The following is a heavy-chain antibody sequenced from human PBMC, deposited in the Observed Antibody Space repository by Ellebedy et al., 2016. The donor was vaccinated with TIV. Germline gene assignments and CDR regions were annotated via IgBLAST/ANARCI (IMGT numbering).Heavy chain of an antibody. J-gene: IGHJ3*02. V-gene: IGHV3-21*06. CDR3: TRDVGTRDRASDI. Sequence: GESLKISXAASGFIFSYHYMDWVRQAPGKGLEWVSFIGSDGTFITYADSVRGRFTISRDSANNFVYLQMNNLRAEDTAVYHCTRDVGTRDRASDIWGQGTMVTVSA. CDR2: IGSDGTFI. D-gene: IGHD1-26*01. CDR1: GFIFSYHY.